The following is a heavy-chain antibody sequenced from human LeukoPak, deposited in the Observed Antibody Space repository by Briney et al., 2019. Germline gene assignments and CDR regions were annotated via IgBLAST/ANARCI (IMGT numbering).Heavy chain of an antibody. CDR3: ARGWIEMPTVYFDY. J-gene: IGHJ4*02. CDR2: ISTYNGDT. D-gene: IGHD5-24*01. Sequence: ASVKVSCKASDYTFTSYGISWVRQAPGQGLEWMGWISTYNGDTKYTQKLQGRVTMTADTSTRTAYMELRSPRSDDTAVYYCARGWIEMPTVYFDYWGQGTLVSVFS. CDR1: DYTFTSYG. V-gene: IGHV1-18*01.